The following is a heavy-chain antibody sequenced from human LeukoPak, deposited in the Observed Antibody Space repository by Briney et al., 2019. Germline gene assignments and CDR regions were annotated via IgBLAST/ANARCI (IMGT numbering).Heavy chain of an antibody. CDR3: ARDSDGSGRFDY. CDR1: GFTFSSYA. V-gene: IGHV3-30*04. D-gene: IGHD3-10*01. CDR2: ISYDGSNK. J-gene: IGHJ4*02. Sequence: AGGSLRLFCAASGFTFSSYAMHWVRQAPGKGLEWVAVISYDGSNKYYADSVKGRFTISRDNSKNTLYLQMNSLRAEDTAVYYCARDSDGSGRFDYWGQGTLVTVSS.